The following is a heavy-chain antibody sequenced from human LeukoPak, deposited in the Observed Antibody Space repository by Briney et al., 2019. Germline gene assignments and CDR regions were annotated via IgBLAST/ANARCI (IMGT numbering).Heavy chain of an antibody. J-gene: IGHJ4*02. CDR2: ISGSGGST. V-gene: IGHV3-23*01. D-gene: IGHD3-22*01. CDR3: AKDRGVYYYDSSGYWGNDY. CDR1: GFTFSSYG. Sequence: GRSLRLSCAASGFTFSSYGMSWVRQAPGKGLEWVSAISGSGGSTYYADSVKGRFTISRDNSKNTLYLQMNSLRAEDTAVYYCAKDRGVYYYDSSGYWGNDYWGQGTLVTVSS.